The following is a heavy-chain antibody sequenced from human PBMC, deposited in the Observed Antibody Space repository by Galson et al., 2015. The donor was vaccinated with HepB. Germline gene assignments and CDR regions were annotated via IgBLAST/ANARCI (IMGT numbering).Heavy chain of an antibody. CDR3: TKMKGPYGREDYSVGY. Sequence: SLRLSCAASGFPFNGHAMSWVRQAPGKGLEWVSFISGSGRTILYTDSVKGRFTISKGSSINTLYLEMNNLRVDDTAVYYRTKMKGPYGREDYSVGYWGQGTLVTVSS. V-gene: IGHV3-23*01. CDR2: ISGSGRTI. CDR1: GFPFNGHA. J-gene: IGHJ4*02. D-gene: IGHD3-10*02.